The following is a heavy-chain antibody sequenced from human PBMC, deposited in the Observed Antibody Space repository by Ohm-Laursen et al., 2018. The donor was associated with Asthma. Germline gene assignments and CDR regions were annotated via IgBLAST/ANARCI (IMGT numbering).Heavy chain of an antibody. CDR3: ARKAGSCITSNCYSLDF. CDR2: INSVFGTT. CDR1: GGPFSTSV. Sequence: SSVKVSCKSLGGPFSTSVFGWVRQAPGQGLEWMGGINSVFGTTTYPQKFQDRVTITADDSTSTVYMELSSLRSEDTAVYYCARKAGSCITSNCYSLDFWGQGTLVTVSS. V-gene: IGHV1-69*01. D-gene: IGHD2-15*01. J-gene: IGHJ4*02.